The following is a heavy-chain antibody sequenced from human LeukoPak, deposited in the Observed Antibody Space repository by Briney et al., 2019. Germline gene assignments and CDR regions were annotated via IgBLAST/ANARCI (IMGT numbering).Heavy chain of an antibody. CDR1: GCTFTSYD. CDR3: ARGPTQYYDILTGYFYGAYYYGMDV. J-gene: IGHJ6*02. D-gene: IGHD3-9*01. CDR2: MNPNSGNT. Sequence: ASVKVSCKASGCTFTSYDINWVRQATGQGLEWMGRMNPNSGNTGYAQKFQGRVTMTRNTSISTAYMELSSLRSEDTAVYYCARGPTQYYDILTGYFYGAYYYGMDVWGQGTTVTVSS. V-gene: IGHV1-8*01.